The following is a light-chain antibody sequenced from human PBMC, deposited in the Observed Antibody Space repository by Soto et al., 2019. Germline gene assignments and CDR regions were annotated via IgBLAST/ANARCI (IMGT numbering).Light chain of an antibody. CDR1: QNIDNY. CDR2: ATS. CDR3: QESYTTPAVS. Sequence: DIPMTQSPSSLSASLGDRVTITCRASQNIDNYLNWYQQKPGKAPKLLIYATSTLQSGVPSRFSGSGSGTEFTLTISSLQAEDFATYFCQESYTTPAVSFGGGTKVEIK. J-gene: IGKJ4*01. V-gene: IGKV1-39*01.